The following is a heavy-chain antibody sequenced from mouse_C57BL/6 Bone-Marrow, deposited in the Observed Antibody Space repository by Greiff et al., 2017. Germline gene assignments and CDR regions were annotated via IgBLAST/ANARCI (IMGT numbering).Heavy chain of an antibody. CDR1: GYTFTSYW. Sequence: VQLQQPGAELVKPGASVKMSCKASGYTFTSYWITWVKQRPGQGLEWIGDIYPGSGSTNYNEKFKGKATLTVDTSSSTAYMQLSSLTSEDSAVYYCAIPCITTVVADFDYWGQGTTLTVAS. CDR2: IYPGSGST. V-gene: IGHV1-55*01. D-gene: IGHD1-1*01. CDR3: AIPCITTVVADFDY. J-gene: IGHJ2*01.